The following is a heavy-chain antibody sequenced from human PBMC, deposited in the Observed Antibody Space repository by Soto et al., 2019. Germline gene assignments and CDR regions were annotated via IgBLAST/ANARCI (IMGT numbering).Heavy chain of an antibody. CDR3: ARDKRSSGDYRNLDY. CDR1: GFTFSSYA. J-gene: IGHJ4*02. Sequence: GGSLRLSCAASGFTFSSYAMHWVRQAPGKGLEWVAVISYDGSNKYYADSVKGRFTISRDNSKNTLYLQMNSLRAEDTAVYYCARDKRSSGDYRNLDYWGQGTLVTVSS. V-gene: IGHV3-30-3*01. CDR2: ISYDGSNK. D-gene: IGHD3-22*01.